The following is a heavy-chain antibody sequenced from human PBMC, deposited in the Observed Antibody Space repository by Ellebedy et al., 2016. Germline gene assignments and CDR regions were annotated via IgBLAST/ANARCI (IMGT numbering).Heavy chain of an antibody. CDR3: ARVAYYGSGSFNNYYYYGMDV. D-gene: IGHD3-10*01. CDR2: IYYSGST. V-gene: IGHV4-39*07. J-gene: IGHJ6*02. Sequence: GSLRLSXTVSGGSISSSSYYWGWIRQPPGKGLEWIGSIYYSGSTYYNPSLKSRVTISVDTSKNQFSLKLSSVTAADTAVYYCARVAYYGSGSFNNYYYYGMDVWGQGTTVTVSS. CDR1: GGSISSSSYY.